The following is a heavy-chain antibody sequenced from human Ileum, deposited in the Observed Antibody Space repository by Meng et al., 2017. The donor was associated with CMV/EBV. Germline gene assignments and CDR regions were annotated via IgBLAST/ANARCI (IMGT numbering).Heavy chain of an antibody. CDR2: INRDSGST. J-gene: IGHJ6*02. CDR1: GYTGYY. D-gene: IGHD6-13*01. V-gene: IGHV1-2*02. Sequence: ASVKVSCKASGYTGYYIHWVRQAPGQGLQWLGWINRDSGSTNFAQNFQGRVTMTSDTSINTAYMEVKSPRSDDTAVCYCARVIADEYGMDLWGQETTVTVSS. CDR3: ARVIADEYGMDL.